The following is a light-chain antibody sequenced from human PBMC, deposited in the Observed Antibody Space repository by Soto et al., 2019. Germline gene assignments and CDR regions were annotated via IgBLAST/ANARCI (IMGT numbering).Light chain of an antibody. CDR3: QQGDSFPFT. CDR2: AAS. CDR1: QDISTW. J-gene: IGKJ4*01. V-gene: IGKV1-12*01. Sequence: DIHMTQSPSSVSASVGHRVPSTCRASQDISTWVAWYQQKPGKAPKLLISAASTLQSGVPRRFSGSGSGTDFTLIISSLQPEDFATYFCQQGDSFPFTFGGGTKVDIK.